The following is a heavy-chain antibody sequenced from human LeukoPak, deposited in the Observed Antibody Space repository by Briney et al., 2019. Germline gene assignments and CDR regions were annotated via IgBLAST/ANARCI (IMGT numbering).Heavy chain of an antibody. D-gene: IGHD1-14*01. CDR3: ARCPVLNQMIY. CDR1: GDSVSSGKYY. CDR2: IYASGTT. Sequence: SETLSLTCTVSGDSVSSGKYYWSWIRQRPGEGLEWIGYIYASGTTYYNPSLKSRVTISIDTSKNHFSLNLNAVTVADTAVYYCARCPVLNQMIYWGQGTLVTVSS. V-gene: IGHV4-31*03. J-gene: IGHJ4*02.